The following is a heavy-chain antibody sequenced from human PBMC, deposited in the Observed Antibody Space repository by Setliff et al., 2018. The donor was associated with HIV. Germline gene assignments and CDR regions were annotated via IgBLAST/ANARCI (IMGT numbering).Heavy chain of an antibody. CDR1: GGTFSSYA. V-gene: IGHV1-69*13. Sequence: GASVKVACKASGGTFSSYAISWVRQAPGQGLERMGGIIPIFGTANYAQKFQGRVTITADESTSTAYMELSSLRSDDTAVYYCAREGVSLLFGEFPCSYYVDVWGKGTTVTVSS. CDR3: AREGVSLLFGEFPCSYYVDV. J-gene: IGHJ6*03. CDR2: IIPIFGTA. D-gene: IGHD3-10*01.